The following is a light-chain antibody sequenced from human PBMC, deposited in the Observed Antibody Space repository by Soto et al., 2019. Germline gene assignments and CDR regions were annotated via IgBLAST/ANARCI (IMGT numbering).Light chain of an antibody. V-gene: IGLV2-14*01. J-gene: IGLJ1*01. CDR1: SSDVGGYNY. CDR3: SSYTSSSTLYV. Sequence: QPALTQPASGSGSPGQSISISCTGTSSDVGGYNYVSWYQQHPGKAPKLMIYDVSNRPSGVSNRFSGSKSGNTAPLTISGLQAEDEADYYCSSYTSSSTLYVFGTGTKVTVL. CDR2: DVS.